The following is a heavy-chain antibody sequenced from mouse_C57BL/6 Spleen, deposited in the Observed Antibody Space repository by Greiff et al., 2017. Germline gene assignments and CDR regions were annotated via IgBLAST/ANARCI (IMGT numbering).Heavy chain of an antibody. J-gene: IGHJ4*01. D-gene: IGHD1-1*01. CDR2: IYPGSGST. Sequence: VQLQQPGAELVKPGASVKMSCKASGYTFTSYWITWVKQRPGQGLEWIGDIYPGSGSTNYNEKFKSKATLTVDTSSSTAYMQLSSLTSEDSAVYYCAREYYGSSGAMDYWGQGTSVTVSS. CDR1: GYTFTSYW. CDR3: AREYYGSSGAMDY. V-gene: IGHV1-55*01.